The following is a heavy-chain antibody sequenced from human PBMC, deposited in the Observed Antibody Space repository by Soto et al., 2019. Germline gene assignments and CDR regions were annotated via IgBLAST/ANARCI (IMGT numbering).Heavy chain of an antibody. D-gene: IGHD5-12*01. CDR3: ARGGWLQQYHPDAFDI. Sequence: ASVKVSCKASGYTFTSYYMHWVRQAPGQGLEWMGIINPSGGSTSYAQKFQGRVTMTRDTSTSTVYMELSSLRSEDTAVYYCARGGWLQQYHPDAFDIWGQGTMVNVSS. CDR1: GYTFTSYY. J-gene: IGHJ3*02. CDR2: INPSGGST. V-gene: IGHV1-46*01.